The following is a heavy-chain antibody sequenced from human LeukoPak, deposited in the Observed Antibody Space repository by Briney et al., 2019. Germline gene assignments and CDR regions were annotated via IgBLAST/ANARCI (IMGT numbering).Heavy chain of an antibody. CDR2: INSGSGTI. D-gene: IGHD7-27*01. CDR3: AGDRNWGFDH. CDR1: GFTFSSYS. J-gene: IGHJ4*02. Sequence: PGGSLRLSCAASGFTFSSYSMNWVRQAPGKGLEWVSYINSGSGTISYADYVKGRFTISRDNAKNSLYLQMNSLRDEDTAVYYCAGDRNWGFDHWGQGTLITVSS. V-gene: IGHV3-48*02.